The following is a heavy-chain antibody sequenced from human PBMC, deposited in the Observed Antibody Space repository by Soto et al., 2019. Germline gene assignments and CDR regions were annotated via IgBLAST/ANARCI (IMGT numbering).Heavy chain of an antibody. J-gene: IGHJ5*02. CDR2: FDPEDGET. Sequence: ASVKVSCKVSGYTLTELSMHWVRQAPGKGLEWMGGFDPEDGETIYAQKFQGRVTMTEDTSTDTAYMELSSLRSEDTAVYYCATLIPNAYCSGGSCYSSWFDPWGQGTLVTVSS. D-gene: IGHD2-15*01. V-gene: IGHV1-24*01. CDR3: ATLIPNAYCSGGSCYSSWFDP. CDR1: GYTLTELS.